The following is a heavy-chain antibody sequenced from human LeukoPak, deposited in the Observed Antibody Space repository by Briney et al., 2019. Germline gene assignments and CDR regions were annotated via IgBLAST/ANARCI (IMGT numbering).Heavy chain of an antibody. D-gene: IGHD4-17*01. V-gene: IGHV3-23*01. J-gene: IGHJ4*02. CDR1: GVTSSSYA. Sequence: GGSLRLSCAASGVTSSSYAMSWVRQAPGKGLDWVSSINGGGGSTYYADSVKGRFTISRDNSKNTLYLQMNSLRAEDTAMYYWARLIDGDYANTHLDYWGQGTRVTVSS. CDR2: INGGGGST. CDR3: ARLIDGDYANTHLDY.